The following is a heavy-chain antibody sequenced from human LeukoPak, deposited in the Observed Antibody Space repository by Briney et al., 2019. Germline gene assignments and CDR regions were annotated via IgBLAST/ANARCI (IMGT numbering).Heavy chain of an antibody. Sequence: GGSLRLSCAASGFTFSSYAMSWVRQAPGKGLEWVSAISGSGGSTYYADSVKGRFTISRDIAKNTVFLQMNSLRVEDTAVYYCARGGGHQPTYYQYLDVWGKGTTVTVSS. CDR3: ARGGGHQPTYYQYLDV. D-gene: IGHD1-14*01. CDR1: GFTFSSYA. V-gene: IGHV3-23*01. J-gene: IGHJ6*03. CDR2: ISGSGGST.